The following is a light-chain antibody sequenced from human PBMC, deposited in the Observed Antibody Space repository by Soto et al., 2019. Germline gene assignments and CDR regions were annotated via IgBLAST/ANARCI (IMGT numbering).Light chain of an antibody. Sequence: EIVMTQSPATLSVSPGERATLFCRASQSVLNNIAWYQQKPGQAPRLLIYGASTRATGIPARFSGSGAATEFSLTISSLQSEDFAVYFCQQYNDWPPLTFGGGTRVEIK. J-gene: IGKJ4*01. V-gene: IGKV3-15*01. CDR2: GAS. CDR1: QSVLNN. CDR3: QQYNDWPPLT.